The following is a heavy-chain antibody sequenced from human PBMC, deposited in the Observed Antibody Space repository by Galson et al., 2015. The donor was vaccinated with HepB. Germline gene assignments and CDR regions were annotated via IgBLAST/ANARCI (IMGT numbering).Heavy chain of an antibody. V-gene: IGHV3-11*01. CDR2: VSSSVSKI. CDR3: ARGRADYGDYANYYYYGLDV. CDR1: GFTFSEYY. J-gene: IGHJ6*02. D-gene: IGHD4-17*01. Sequence: SLRLSCAASGFTFSEYYMSWIRQAPMKGLEYISYVSSSVSKIYYADSVKGRFTISRDNAKNSLYLQMNSLRAEDTAVYYCARGRADYGDYANYYYYGLDVWGQGTTVTVSS.